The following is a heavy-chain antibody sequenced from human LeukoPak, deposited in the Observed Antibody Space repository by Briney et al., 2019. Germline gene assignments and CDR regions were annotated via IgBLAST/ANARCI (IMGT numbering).Heavy chain of an antibody. J-gene: IGHJ4*02. D-gene: IGHD6-19*01. Sequence: GGSLRLSCAASGFTFSSYSMNWVRQAPGKGLEWVSSISSGSSYIYYADSVKGRFTISRDNAKNSLYLQMNSLRAEDTAVYYCARDRAVVEGGYFDYWGQGTLVTVSS. CDR1: GFTFSSYS. V-gene: IGHV3-21*01. CDR3: ARDRAVVEGGYFDY. CDR2: ISSGSSYI.